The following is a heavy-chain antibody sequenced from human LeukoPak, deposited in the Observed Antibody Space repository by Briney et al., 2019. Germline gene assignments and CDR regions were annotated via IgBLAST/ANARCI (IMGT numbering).Heavy chain of an antibody. J-gene: IGHJ6*02. D-gene: IGHD2-15*01. CDR3: VKPWDCSGGSCYSGPMDV. V-gene: IGHV3-23*01. Sequence: GGSLRLSCAASGFTFSSYAMSWVRQAPGKGLEWVSAISGSGGSTYYADSVKGRFTISRDNSKNTLYLQMNSLRAEDTAVYYCVKPWDCSGGSCYSGPMDVWGQGTTVTVSS. CDR2: ISGSGGST. CDR1: GFTFSSYA.